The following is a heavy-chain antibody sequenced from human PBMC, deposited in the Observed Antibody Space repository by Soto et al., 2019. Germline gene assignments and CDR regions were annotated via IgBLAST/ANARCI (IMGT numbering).Heavy chain of an antibody. CDR2: ISSSSSYI. J-gene: IGHJ4*01. CDR3: ASLSRFALDY. D-gene: IGHD3-10*01. CDR1: GFTFSSYT. V-gene: IGHV3-21*01. Sequence: GGSLRLSCAASGFTFSSYTMNWVRQAPGKGLEWVSSISSSSSYIYYTDSVKGRFTISRDNAKNSLYLQMNGLRAEDTAVYYCASLSRFALDYWGQGTLVTVSS.